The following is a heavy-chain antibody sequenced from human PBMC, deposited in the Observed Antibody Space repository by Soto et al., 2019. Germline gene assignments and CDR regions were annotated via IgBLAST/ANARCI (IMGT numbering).Heavy chain of an antibody. CDR1: GGTFSSYA. D-gene: IGHD2-15*01. J-gene: IGHJ4*02. Sequence: QVQLVQSGAEVKKPGSSVKVSCKASGGTFSSYAISWVRQAPGQGLEWMGGIIPIFGTANYAQKIQGRVTITADKSTSTAYMELSSLRSEDTAGYYGARAGGYCSGGSCSDYWGQGTLVTVSS. V-gene: IGHV1-69*06. CDR3: ARAGGYCSGGSCSDY. CDR2: IIPIFGTA.